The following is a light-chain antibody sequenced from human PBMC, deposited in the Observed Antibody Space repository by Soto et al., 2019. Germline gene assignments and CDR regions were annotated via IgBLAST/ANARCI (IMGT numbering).Light chain of an antibody. CDR2: RNS. Sequence: QSVLTQPPSASGTPGQRVTISCSGSSSNIVTNHVYWYQHLPGTAPKLLIYRNSLRPSGVPDRFSGSKSGTSASLAISGIRSEDEADYYCAAWDDSLSGWVLGGGTKLTVL. CDR3: AAWDDSLSGWV. V-gene: IGLV1-47*01. J-gene: IGLJ3*02. CDR1: SSNIVTNH.